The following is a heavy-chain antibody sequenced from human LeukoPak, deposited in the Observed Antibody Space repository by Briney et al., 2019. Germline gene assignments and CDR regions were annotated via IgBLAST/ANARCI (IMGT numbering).Heavy chain of an antibody. Sequence: GGSLRLSCAASGFTFSSYSMNWVRQAPGKGLEWVSSISSSRYIYYADSVKGRFTISRDNAKNSLYLQMNSLRADDTAVYYCAGDWGSGSLDYWGQGTLVTVSS. CDR2: ISSSRYI. CDR1: GFTFSSYS. V-gene: IGHV3-21*01. CDR3: AGDWGSGSLDY. D-gene: IGHD3-10*01. J-gene: IGHJ4*02.